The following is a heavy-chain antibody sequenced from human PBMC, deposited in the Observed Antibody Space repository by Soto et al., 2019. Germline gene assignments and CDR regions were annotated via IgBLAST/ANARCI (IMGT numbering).Heavy chain of an antibody. CDR1: GFTFSDYS. CDR3: GTAYSGGWRFDN. D-gene: IGHD6-19*01. V-gene: IGHV3-48*02. CDR2: ITTTSTSM. J-gene: IGHJ4*02. Sequence: ESVGGLVQPGGSLRLSCAASGFTFSDYSMIWVRQAPGKGLEWLSYITTTSTSMYYVDSVKGRFTISRDNAKNSLYLQMNSLRDEDTAVYYCGTAYSGGWRFDNWGQGTLVTVSS.